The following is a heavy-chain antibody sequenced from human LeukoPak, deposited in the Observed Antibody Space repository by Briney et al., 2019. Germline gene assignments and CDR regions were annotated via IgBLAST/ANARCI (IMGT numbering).Heavy chain of an antibody. D-gene: IGHD1-14*01. CDR2: VSTYNGDT. Sequence: ASVKVSCKASGYTFTDFGFIWVRQAPGQGLEWMGWVSTYNGDTGYAKKFQDRVTMTTESSTQTTFMELRNLRSHDTAVYYCARAESMALYFLYWGQGTLVSVSS. J-gene: IGHJ1*01. CDR3: ARAESMALYFLY. V-gene: IGHV1-18*01. CDR1: GYTFTDFG.